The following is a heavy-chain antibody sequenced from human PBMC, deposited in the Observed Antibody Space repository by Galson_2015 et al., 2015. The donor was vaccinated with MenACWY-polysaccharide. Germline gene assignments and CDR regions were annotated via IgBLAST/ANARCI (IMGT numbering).Heavy chain of an antibody. CDR2: ISWNSGSI. CDR1: GFTFSSYG. Sequence: SLRLSCAASGFTFSSYGMHWVRQAPGKGLEWVSGISWNSGSIDYADSVKGRFTISRDNAKNSLYLQMNSLRAEDTALYYCAKDIYSRRYNYYDMDVWGQGTTVTVSS. J-gene: IGHJ6*02. V-gene: IGHV3-9*01. CDR3: AKDIYSRRYNYYDMDV. D-gene: IGHD3-22*01.